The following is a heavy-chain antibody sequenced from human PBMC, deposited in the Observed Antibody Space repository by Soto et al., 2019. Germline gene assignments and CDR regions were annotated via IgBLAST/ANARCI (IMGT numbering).Heavy chain of an antibody. CDR3: AKDRGHRSGQLDY. CDR2: ISYDGRTT. D-gene: IGHD6-19*01. J-gene: IGHJ4*02. Sequence: QVQLLESGGGVVQPGRPLSLSCSISGFTLSLFGMHCVRHAPGKGLEWVETISYDGRTTEYAVAARDRFTISRDIRQNTVFLRMNSPRPDDTAVYYCAKDRGHRSGQLDYWGQGTLVTGSS. V-gene: IGHV3-30*18. CDR1: GFTLSLFG.